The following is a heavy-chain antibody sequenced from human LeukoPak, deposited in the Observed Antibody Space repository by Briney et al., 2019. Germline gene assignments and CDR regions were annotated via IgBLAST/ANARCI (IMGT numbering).Heavy chain of an antibody. D-gene: IGHD1-1*01. CDR1: GFTFSSYA. Sequence: GGSLRLSCAASGFTFSSYAMSWVRQAPGKGLEWVSAIKGRFTISRDNSKNTLYLQMNSLRAEDTAVYYCAKDRRPDPEGVLEDNWFDPWGQGTLVTASS. J-gene: IGHJ5*02. CDR3: AKDRRPDPEGVLEDNWFDP. CDR2: I. V-gene: IGHV3-23*01.